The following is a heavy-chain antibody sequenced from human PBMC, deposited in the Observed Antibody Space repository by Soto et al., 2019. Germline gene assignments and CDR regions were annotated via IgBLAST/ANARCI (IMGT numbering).Heavy chain of an antibody. D-gene: IGHD5-12*01. J-gene: IGHJ4*02. CDR2: VNPNSGNR. V-gene: IGHV1-8*01. CDR1: GYTFTNSD. CDR3: ARGRYSGYEYLDS. Sequence: QVQLVQSGAEVKKPGASVKVSCKASGYTFTNSDINWVRQATGQGLEWVGWVNPNSGNRGYALKFQGRVTMTTDTPISTAYMDLSSLRSEDTAVYYSARGRYSGYEYLDSWGQGTLVIVSS.